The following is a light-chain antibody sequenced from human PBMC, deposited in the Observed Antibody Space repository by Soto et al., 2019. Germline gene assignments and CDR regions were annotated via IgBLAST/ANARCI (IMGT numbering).Light chain of an antibody. CDR2: DVS. V-gene: IGLV2-14*03. CDR1: SSDVGGYNY. J-gene: IGLJ2*01. CDR3: SSYTSSSTLV. Sequence: SALTQPASVSGSPGQSIAISCTGTSSDVGGYNYVSWYQQHPGKAPKLIIYDVSSRPSGVSDRFSGSKSVHTASLTISGLQAEDEADYYCSSYTSSSTLVFGGGTKVTVL.